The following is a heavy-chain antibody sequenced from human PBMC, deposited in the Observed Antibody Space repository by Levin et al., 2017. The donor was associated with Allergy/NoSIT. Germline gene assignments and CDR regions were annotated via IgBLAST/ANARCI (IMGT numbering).Heavy chain of an antibody. V-gene: IGHV3-48*02. Sequence: LSLTCVASGFTFSSYTMNWVRQAPGKGLEWVSYISSSSSTIYYTDSVKGRFTISRDNAKNSLYLQMNSLRDEDTAVYYCARDLGGAPTFYFDYWGQGTLVTVSS. CDR3: ARDLGGAPTFYFDY. D-gene: IGHD1-26*01. CDR2: ISSSSSTI. CDR1: GFTFSSYT. J-gene: IGHJ4*02.